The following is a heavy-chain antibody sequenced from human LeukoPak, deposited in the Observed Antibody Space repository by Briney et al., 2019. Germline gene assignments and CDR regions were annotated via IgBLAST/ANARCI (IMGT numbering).Heavy chain of an antibody. CDR1: GGSISSGGSR. CDR3: ARTYYDFWSGYYRPMLYFDY. J-gene: IGHJ4*02. D-gene: IGHD3-3*01. CDR2: IYYSGST. Sequence: PSQTLSLTCNVSGGSISSGGSRWSWIRQHPGKGLEWIGYIYYSGSTYYNPSLKSRVTISVDTSKNQFSLKLSSVTAADTAVYYCARTYYDFWSGYYRPMLYFDYWGQGTLVTVSS. V-gene: IGHV4-31*03.